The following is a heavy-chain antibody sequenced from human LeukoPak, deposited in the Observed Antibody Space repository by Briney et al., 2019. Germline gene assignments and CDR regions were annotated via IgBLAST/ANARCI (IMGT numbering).Heavy chain of an antibody. D-gene: IGHD6-19*01. Sequence: EAPVKVSCKASGYTFTGYYMHWVRQAPGQGLEWMGWINPNSGGTNYAQKFQGRVTMTRDTSISTAYMELSRLRSDDTAVYYCARGIAVGSYYYMDVWGKGTTVTVSS. J-gene: IGHJ6*03. V-gene: IGHV1-2*02. CDR3: ARGIAVGSYYYMDV. CDR1: GYTFTGYY. CDR2: INPNSGGT.